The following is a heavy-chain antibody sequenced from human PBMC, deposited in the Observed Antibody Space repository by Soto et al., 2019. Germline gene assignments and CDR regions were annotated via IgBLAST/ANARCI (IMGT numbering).Heavy chain of an antibody. J-gene: IGHJ4*02. CDR1: GYTFTSYY. Sequence: QVQLVQSGAEVKKPGASVKVSCKASGYTFTSYYMHWVRQAPGQGLEWMGIINPSGGRTSYAQKFQGIVTMTRDTTTSTVYMELSSLRSEDTAVYYCARDILNYYDSSGYFDYWGQGTLVTVSS. D-gene: IGHD3-22*01. V-gene: IGHV1-46*01. CDR3: ARDILNYYDSSGYFDY. CDR2: INPSGGRT.